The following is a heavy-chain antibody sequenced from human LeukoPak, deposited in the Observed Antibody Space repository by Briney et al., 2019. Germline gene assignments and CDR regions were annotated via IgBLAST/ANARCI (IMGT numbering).Heavy chain of an antibody. CDR3: AKGSSGGARFFDY. CDR1: GFTFSSYA. Sequence: GGSLRLSCAASGFTFSSYAMSWVRQAPGKGLEWDSAISGSGGSTYYADSVKGRYTISRDNSKNTLYLQMNSLRAEDTAVYYCAKGSSGGARFFDYWGQGTLVTVSS. V-gene: IGHV3-23*01. D-gene: IGHD1-26*01. CDR2: ISGSGGST. J-gene: IGHJ4*02.